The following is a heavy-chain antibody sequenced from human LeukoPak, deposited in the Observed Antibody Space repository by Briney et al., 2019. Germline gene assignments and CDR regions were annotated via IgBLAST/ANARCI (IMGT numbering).Heavy chain of an antibody. Sequence: PSETLPLTCTVSGDSFDKYYWSWIRQPPGKGLEWIGFIFYTGVSNYSPSLNGRVTISVDTSKNRFSLRLTSVTAADTAVYFCVRSRYKRANDAFDIWGQGTLVTVAS. D-gene: IGHD3-16*02. CDR2: IFYTGVS. CDR1: GDSFDKYY. V-gene: IGHV4-59*01. CDR3: VRSRYKRANDAFDI. J-gene: IGHJ3*02.